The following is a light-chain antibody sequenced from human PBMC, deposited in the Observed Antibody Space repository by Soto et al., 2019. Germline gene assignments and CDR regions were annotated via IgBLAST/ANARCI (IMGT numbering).Light chain of an antibody. CDR3: AAWADSLNGRE. J-gene: IGLJ3*02. CDR2: SNN. Sequence: QSVLTQPPSASGTPGQRVTISCSGSSSNIGSNTVNWYQQLPGTAPKLLIYSNNQRPSGVPDRFSGSKSGTSASLAISGLQSEDEADYYCAAWADSLNGREFGGGTKLTVL. CDR1: SSNIGSNT. V-gene: IGLV1-44*01.